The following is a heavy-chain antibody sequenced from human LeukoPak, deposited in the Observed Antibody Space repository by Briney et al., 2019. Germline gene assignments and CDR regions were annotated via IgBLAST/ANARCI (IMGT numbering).Heavy chain of an antibody. V-gene: IGHV1-8*01. CDR3: AGGNYGDYGDAFDI. CDR2: MNPNSGNT. D-gene: IGHD4-17*01. Sequence: GASVKVSCKASGYTFTSYDINWVRQATGQGLEWMGWMNPNSGNTGHAQKFQGRVTMTRNTSISTAYMELSSLRSEDTAVYYCAGGNYGDYGDAFDIWGQGTMVTVSS. J-gene: IGHJ3*02. CDR1: GYTFTSYD.